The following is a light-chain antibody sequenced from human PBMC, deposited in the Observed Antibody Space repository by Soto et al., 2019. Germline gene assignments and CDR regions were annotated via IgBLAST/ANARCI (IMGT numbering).Light chain of an antibody. V-gene: IGKV4-1*01. CDR3: QHHYTTPWT. J-gene: IGKJ1*01. CDR1: QSVLYSSNSKNY. Sequence: DIVMTQSPESLAVSLGERATIKCNSSQSVLYSSNSKNYLAWHQQKPGHPPKMLIYWASTRKSGVPDRFSGSGSGTDFTLTICSLQAEDVAVYYCQHHYTTPWTFGQGTRVELK. CDR2: WAS.